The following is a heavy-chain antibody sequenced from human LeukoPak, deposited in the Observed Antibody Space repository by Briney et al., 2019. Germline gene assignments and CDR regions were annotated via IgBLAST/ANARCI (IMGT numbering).Heavy chain of an antibody. CDR3: AKQARITISYYYYMDV. CDR1: GLSLSSFG. Sequence: GGSLRLSCAASGLSLSSFGMHWVRQAPGKGLEWVAGIGYDGSHESEAESVKGRFTISRDNAENLLYLQMHSLRAEDTAVYYCAKQARITISYYYYMDVWGKGTTVTVSS. J-gene: IGHJ6*03. V-gene: IGHV3-33*03. CDR2: IGYDGSHE. D-gene: IGHD3-3*01.